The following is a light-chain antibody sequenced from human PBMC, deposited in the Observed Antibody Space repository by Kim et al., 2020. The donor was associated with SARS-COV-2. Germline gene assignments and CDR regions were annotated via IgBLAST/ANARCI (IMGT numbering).Light chain of an antibody. Sequence: LVLTQSPSASASLGASVKLTCTLSSGHSSYAIAWHQQQPEKGPRYLMKLNSDGSHSKGDGIPDRFSGSSSGAERYLTISSLQSEDEADYYCQTWGTGIFGGGTQRTVL. V-gene: IGLV4-69*01. CDR2: LNSDGSH. J-gene: IGLJ2*01. CDR3: QTWGTGI. CDR1: SGHSSYA.